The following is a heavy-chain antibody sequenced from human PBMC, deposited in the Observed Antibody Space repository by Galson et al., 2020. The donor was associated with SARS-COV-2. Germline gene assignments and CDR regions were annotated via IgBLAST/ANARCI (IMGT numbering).Heavy chain of an antibody. V-gene: IGHV4-39*02. D-gene: IGHD6-13*01. CDR2: IYYNGHP. CDR3: AREAAGYYYYYGLDV. CDR1: GGSIRDSNYY. Sequence: SETLSLTCSVSGGSIRDSNYYWDWIRQSPGKGLEWIGKIYYNGHPYYNPSPKSRVTMSVDTSKNQFSLNLSSVNATDAAIYYCAREAAGYYYYYGLDVWGQGTTVTVAS. J-gene: IGHJ6*02.